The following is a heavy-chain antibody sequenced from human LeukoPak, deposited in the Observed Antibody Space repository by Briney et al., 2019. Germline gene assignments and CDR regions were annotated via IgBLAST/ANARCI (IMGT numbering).Heavy chain of an antibody. V-gene: IGHV4-34*01. J-gene: IGHJ3*02. CDR3: ARDSPPNNAFDI. CDR1: GGSFSGYY. CDR2: INHSGST. Sequence: PSETLSLTCAVYGGSFSGYYWSWIRQPPGKGLEWIGEINHSGSTNYNPSLKSRVTISVDTSKNQFSLKLSSVTAADTAVYYCARDSPPNNAFDIWGQGTMVTVSS. D-gene: IGHD2-21*01.